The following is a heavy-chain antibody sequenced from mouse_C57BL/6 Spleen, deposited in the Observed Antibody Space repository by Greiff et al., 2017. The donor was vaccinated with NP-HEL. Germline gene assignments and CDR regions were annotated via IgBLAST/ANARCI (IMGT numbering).Heavy chain of an antibody. Sequence: EVKLVESGEGLVKPGGSLKLSCAASGFTFSSYAMSWVRQTPEKRLEWVAYLSSGGDYIYYADTVKGRFTIFRDNARNTLYLQMSSLKSEDTAMYYCTRDSYGSSRYWYFDVWGTGTTVTVSS. V-gene: IGHV5-9-1*02. CDR1: GFTFSSYA. D-gene: IGHD1-1*01. CDR2: LSSGGDYI. J-gene: IGHJ1*03. CDR3: TRDSYGSSRYWYFDV.